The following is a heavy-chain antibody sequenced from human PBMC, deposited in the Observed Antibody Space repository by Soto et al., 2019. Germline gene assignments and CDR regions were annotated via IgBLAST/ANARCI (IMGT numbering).Heavy chain of an antibody. Sequence: GGSLRLSCAASGFTFSSYSMNWVRQAPGKGLEWVSYISSSSSTIYYADSVKGRFTISRDNAKNSLYLQMNSLRAEDTAVYYCARDTAFWSGYYTGIGDYWGQGTLVTVSS. CDR3: ARDTAFWSGYYTGIGDY. CDR1: GFTFSSYS. CDR2: ISSSSSTI. J-gene: IGHJ4*02. D-gene: IGHD3-3*01. V-gene: IGHV3-48*01.